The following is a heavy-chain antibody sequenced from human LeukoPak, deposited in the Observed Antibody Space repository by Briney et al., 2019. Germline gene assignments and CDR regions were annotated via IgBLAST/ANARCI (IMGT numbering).Heavy chain of an antibody. CDR2: ISGSGGGT. Sequence: GGSLRLSCAASGFTFSTYAMSWVRQAAGKGREWVSLISGSGGGTYYADSVKGRFTISRDNSKNTLYLQLNSLRVEDTAVYYCAKNRGAGSHYYYHMNVWGKGTTVTVSS. CDR3: AKNRGAGSHYYYHMNV. D-gene: IGHD1-26*01. CDR1: GFTFSTYA. J-gene: IGHJ6*03. V-gene: IGHV3-23*01.